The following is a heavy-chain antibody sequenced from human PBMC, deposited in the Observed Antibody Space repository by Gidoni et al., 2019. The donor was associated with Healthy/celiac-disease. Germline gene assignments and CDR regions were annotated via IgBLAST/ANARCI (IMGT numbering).Heavy chain of an antibody. CDR3: ARDGHVRGYCSSTSCNGFDY. CDR1: GGTFSRYA. Sequence: QLQLVQSGDEVKKSGSSVKVSCRASGGTFSRYAISWVRQAPGQGLEWMGGIIPICATATYAQKFQDRVTITADESTSTAYMELSSLKSEDTAVYYCARDGHVRGYCSSTSCNGFDYWGQGTLVTVSS. D-gene: IGHD2-2*01. CDR2: IIPICATA. V-gene: IGHV1-69*01. J-gene: IGHJ4*02.